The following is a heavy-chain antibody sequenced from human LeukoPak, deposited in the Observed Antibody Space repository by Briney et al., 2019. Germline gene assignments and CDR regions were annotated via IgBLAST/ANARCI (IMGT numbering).Heavy chain of an antibody. CDR2: INPGDSDT. CDR3: TRYQVPPGRDYFDY. J-gene: IGHJ4*02. V-gene: IGHV5-51*01. Sequence: GESLKISCKGSGYNFAGYWIGWVRQMPGKGLEWMGNINPGDSDTRYSPSFQGQVTMTVDKAINTAYLHWISLKASDTAMYYCTRYQVPPGRDYFDYWGQGTLVTVSS. D-gene: IGHD2-2*01. CDR1: GYNFAGYW.